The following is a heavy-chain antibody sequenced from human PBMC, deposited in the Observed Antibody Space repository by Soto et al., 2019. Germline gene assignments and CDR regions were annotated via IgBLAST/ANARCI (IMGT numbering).Heavy chain of an antibody. CDR2: IKQDGSEE. V-gene: IGHV3-7*01. J-gene: IGHJ6*02. CDR3: ARIAASGRGWDV. Sequence: EVQLVESGGGLVQPGGSLRLSCVDSGFTFSSYWMSWVRQAPVKGLEWVGNIKQDGSEENHADSVKGRFTISRDNAKNSMYLQMNSLRVEDTAVYYCARIAASGRGWDVWGQGTTVVVSS. D-gene: IGHD6-13*01. CDR1: GFTFSSYW.